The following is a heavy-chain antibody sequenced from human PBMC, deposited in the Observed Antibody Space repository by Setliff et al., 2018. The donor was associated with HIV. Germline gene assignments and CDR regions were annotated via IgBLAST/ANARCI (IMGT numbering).Heavy chain of an antibody. V-gene: IGHV4-59*01. CDR1: GGSISPYY. CDR3: ARGGASSKYLDP. D-gene: IGHD2-15*01. J-gene: IGHJ5*02. CDR2: ISDSGTT. Sequence: SETLSLTCTVSGGSISPYYWSWIRQPPGKGLEWIAWISDSGTTNYNPSLKSRVTLSVDTSKNQFSLSLTSVTGADTAVYYCARGGASSKYLDPWGQGTLVNVSS.